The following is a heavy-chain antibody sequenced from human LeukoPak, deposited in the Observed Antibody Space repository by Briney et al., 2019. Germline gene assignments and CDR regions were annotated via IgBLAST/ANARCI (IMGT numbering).Heavy chain of an antibody. Sequence: SETLSLTCTVSGASFSSNTYYWAWIRQPPGKGLEWIGSIFNAGSTFYNPSLTSRVTISVDTSKNQFSLRLSSVTAADTAMYYCARNMTNIIVAVRIDAFDIWGQGTMVTVSS. D-gene: IGHD2-21*01. V-gene: IGHV4-39*01. CDR1: GASFSSNTYY. CDR2: IFNAGST. CDR3: ARNMTNIIVAVRIDAFDI. J-gene: IGHJ3*02.